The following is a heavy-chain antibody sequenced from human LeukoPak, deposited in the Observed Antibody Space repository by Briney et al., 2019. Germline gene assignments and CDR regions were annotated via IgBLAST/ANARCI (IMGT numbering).Heavy chain of an antibody. D-gene: IGHD5-18*01. CDR3: AKGTLPRGYRYGYDLYYFDY. CDR2: IFPSGGEI. J-gene: IGHJ4*02. V-gene: IGHV3-23*01. CDR1: GFTFSTFA. Sequence: GGSLRLSCAASGFTFSTFAMIWVRQPPGKGLEWVSSIFPSGGEIHYADSVRGRFTISRDNSKSTLYLQMNSLRAEDTAVYYCAKGTLPRGYRYGYDLYYFDYWGQGTLVTVSS.